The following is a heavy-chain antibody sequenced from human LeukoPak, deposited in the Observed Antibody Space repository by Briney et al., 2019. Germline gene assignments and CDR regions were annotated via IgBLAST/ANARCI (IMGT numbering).Heavy chain of an antibody. J-gene: IGHJ4*02. V-gene: IGHV4-39*07. CDR1: GDSISSGTLY. D-gene: IGHD6-13*01. CDR3: ARGSSSENGVDY. CDR2: IYYSGST. Sequence: SETLSLTCTVSGDSISSGTLYWGWIRQPPGKGLEWIGSIYYSGSTYYNPSLKSRVTISVDTSKNQFSLKLSSVTAADTAVYYCARGSSSENGVDYWGQGTLVTVSS.